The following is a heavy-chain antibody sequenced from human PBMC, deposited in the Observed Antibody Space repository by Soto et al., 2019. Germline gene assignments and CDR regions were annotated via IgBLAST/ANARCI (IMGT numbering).Heavy chain of an antibody. CDR3: ARADYGDRGLAFDS. Sequence: TLSLPCTFSGGSTRSGGFYWGWIRQHPGKGLEWIGYIYYTGSTYYSPSLKSRVTISVDTSKNQFSLNLDSVTAADMAVYYCARADYGDRGLAFDSWGQGTLVTVSS. CDR2: IYYTGST. CDR1: GGSTRSGGFY. J-gene: IGHJ4*02. V-gene: IGHV4-31*03. D-gene: IGHD4-17*01.